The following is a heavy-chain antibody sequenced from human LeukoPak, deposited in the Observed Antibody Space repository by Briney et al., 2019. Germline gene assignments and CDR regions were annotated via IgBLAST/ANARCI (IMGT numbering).Heavy chain of an antibody. J-gene: IGHJ5*02. V-gene: IGHV1-2*02. CDR2: INPNSGGT. Sequence: ASVKVSCKASGYTFTGYYMHWVRQAPGQGLEWMGWINPNSGGTNYAQKFQGRVTMTRDTSISTAYMELSRLRSDDTAVYYCARARGYSYGYQGIRFDPWGQGTLVTASS. CDR3: ARARGYSYGYQGIRFDP. CDR1: GYTFTGYY. D-gene: IGHD5-18*01.